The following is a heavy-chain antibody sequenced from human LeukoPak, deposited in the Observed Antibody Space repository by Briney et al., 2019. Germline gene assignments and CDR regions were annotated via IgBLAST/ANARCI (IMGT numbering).Heavy chain of an antibody. CDR3: AKRGPVTGTKYFDY. D-gene: IGHD6-19*01. Sequence: ASVKVSCKASGYTFTGYYMHWVRQAPGQGLEWMGRFNPNSGGTNYAQKFQGRVTMTRDTSISTAYMELSRLRSDDTAVYYCAKRGPVTGTKYFDYWGQGTLVTVSS. CDR1: GYTFTGYY. V-gene: IGHV1-2*06. CDR2: FNPNSGGT. J-gene: IGHJ4*02.